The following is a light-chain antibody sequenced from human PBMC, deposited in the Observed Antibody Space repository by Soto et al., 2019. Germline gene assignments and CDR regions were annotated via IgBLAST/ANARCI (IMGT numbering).Light chain of an antibody. J-gene: IGKJ4*01. CDR1: QSVSNN. CDR3: QQYDKWPLT. Sequence: DIVLTQSPATLSVSPGERATLSCRASQSVSNNLAWYLQKPGQAPRLLIYDASTRATGIQARFSGSGSGTEFTLAISGLQSEDFAVYYCQQYDKWPLTFGGGTKVEIK. CDR2: DAS. V-gene: IGKV3-15*01.